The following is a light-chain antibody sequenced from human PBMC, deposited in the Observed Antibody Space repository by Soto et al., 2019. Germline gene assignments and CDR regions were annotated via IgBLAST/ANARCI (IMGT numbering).Light chain of an antibody. J-gene: IGKJ5*01. CDR2: DAS. Sequence: DLQMTQSPSTPSASVGARVTITCRASQSISSWLAWYQQKPGRAPKVLIFDASSLESGVPSRFSGSGSATEFTLTISSLQPDDFATYYCQQYYRSSITFGQGTRLEIK. CDR3: QQYYRSSIT. CDR1: QSISSW. V-gene: IGKV1-5*01.